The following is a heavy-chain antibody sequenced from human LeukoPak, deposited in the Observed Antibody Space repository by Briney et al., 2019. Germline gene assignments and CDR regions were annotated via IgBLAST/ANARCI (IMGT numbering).Heavy chain of an antibody. Sequence: GGSLRLSCAASGFTFSSYAMSWVRQAPGKGLEWVSAIIGGGTSTYYADSVKGRFTISRDNSKNTLYLQMNSLRAEDTAVYYCAKEEDIVVVPAVYYFDYWGQGTLVTVSS. CDR3: AKEEDIVVVPAVYYFDY. D-gene: IGHD2-2*01. CDR2: IIGGGTST. V-gene: IGHV3-23*01. CDR1: GFTFSSYA. J-gene: IGHJ4*02.